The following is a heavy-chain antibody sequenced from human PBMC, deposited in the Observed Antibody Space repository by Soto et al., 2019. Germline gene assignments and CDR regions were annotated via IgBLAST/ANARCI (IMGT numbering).Heavy chain of an antibody. V-gene: IGHV1-46*01. Sequence: ASVKVSCKASGYTFTIYYMHCVLQSPLQWLDWMGIINPSGGSTSYAQKFQGRVTMTRDTSTSTVYMELSSLRSEDTAVYYCARDIAAAGKSRDYYYGMDVWGQGTTVTVSS. CDR3: ARDIAAAGKSRDYYYGMDV. CDR1: GYTFTIYY. CDR2: INPSGGST. J-gene: IGHJ6*02. D-gene: IGHD6-13*01.